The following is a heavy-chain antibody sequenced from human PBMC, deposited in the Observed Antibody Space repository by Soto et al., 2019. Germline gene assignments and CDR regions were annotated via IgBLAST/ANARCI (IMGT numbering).Heavy chain of an antibody. CDR2: IRGDGGQT. CDR3: ARKDEAAH. J-gene: IGHJ4*02. CDR1: GFTFSSYG. V-gene: IGHV3-23*01. Sequence: VQLFASGGGSARPGGSLRLSCTASGFTFSSYGMGWVRQAPGKGLQWVSTIRGDGGQTHYTDSVKGRFSISRDNSKNTLYLQMNSLRAEDTAVYYCARKDEAAHWGQGTLVTVSS. D-gene: IGHD6-6*01.